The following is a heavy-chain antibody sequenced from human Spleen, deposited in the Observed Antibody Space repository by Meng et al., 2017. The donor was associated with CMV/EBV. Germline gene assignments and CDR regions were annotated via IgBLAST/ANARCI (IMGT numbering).Heavy chain of an antibody. CDR1: GYIFTDYY. Sequence: ASVKVSCKASGYIFTDYYIHWVRQAPGRGLEWMGWINPNYRDTNYAQKFRGRVTMTRDTSTSTVYMELTSLRSEDTAVYYCARGLRFLEWPADYWGQGTLVTVSS. V-gene: IGHV1-2*02. D-gene: IGHD3-3*01. J-gene: IGHJ4*02. CDR3: ARGLRFLEWPADY. CDR2: INPNYRDT.